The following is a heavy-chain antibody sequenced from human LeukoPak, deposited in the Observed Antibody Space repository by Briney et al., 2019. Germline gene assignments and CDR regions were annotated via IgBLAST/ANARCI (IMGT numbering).Heavy chain of an antibody. CDR2: ISDNGGNT. V-gene: IGHV3-21*01. CDR3: ARDQGYYYDSSEGSDY. CDR1: GFTFSIYG. J-gene: IGHJ4*02. Sequence: GGSLRLSCAASGFTFSIYGMGWVRQAPGKGLEWVSSISDNGGNTYYADSAKGRFTISRDNAKNSLYLQMNSLRAEDTAVYYCARDQGYYYDSSEGSDYWGQGTLVTVSS. D-gene: IGHD3-22*01.